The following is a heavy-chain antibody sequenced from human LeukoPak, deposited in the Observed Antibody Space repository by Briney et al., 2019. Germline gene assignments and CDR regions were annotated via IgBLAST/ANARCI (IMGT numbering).Heavy chain of an antibody. Sequence: PGGSLRLSCAASGFTFSSYSMNWVRQAPGKGLEWVSSISSSSSYIYYADSVKGRFTISRDNAKNSLYLQMNSLRAEDTAVYYCARDVGYCSSTSCPPGMDYWGQGTLVTVSS. V-gene: IGHV3-21*01. J-gene: IGHJ4*02. CDR2: ISSSSSYI. CDR3: ARDVGYCSSTSCPPGMDY. D-gene: IGHD2-2*01. CDR1: GFTFSSYS.